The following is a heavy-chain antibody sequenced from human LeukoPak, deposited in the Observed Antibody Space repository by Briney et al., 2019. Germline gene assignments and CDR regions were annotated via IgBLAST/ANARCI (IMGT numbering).Heavy chain of an antibody. D-gene: IGHD6-19*01. J-gene: IGHJ4*02. CDR2: INSDGNIA. V-gene: IGHV3-74*01. CDR3: ARGPSLFDSSPRPLY. Sequence: PGGSLRLSCAASGFSFSNFWLHWVRQAPGKGLVWVSRINSDGNIASYADSVKGRFTISRDNAKNTLHLQMNSLRAEDTAVYYCARGPSLFDSSPRPLYWGQGTLVTVSS. CDR1: GFSFSNFW.